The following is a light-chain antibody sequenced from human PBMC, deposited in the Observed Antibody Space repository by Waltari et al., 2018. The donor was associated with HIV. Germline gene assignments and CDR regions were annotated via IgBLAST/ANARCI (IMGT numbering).Light chain of an antibody. CDR2: DTS. V-gene: IGLV7-46*01. Sequence: QAVVTQEPSLTVSPGGPVTLTCGSSTGAVTSGHYCFGFQQKPGQAPTTLIFDTSNKHSWTPARFSGSLLRGKAGLTRSGAQPEDETEYYCLLSDSGADWLFGVGTNVTVL. J-gene: IGLJ2*01. CDR3: LLSDSGADWL. CDR1: TGAVTSGHY.